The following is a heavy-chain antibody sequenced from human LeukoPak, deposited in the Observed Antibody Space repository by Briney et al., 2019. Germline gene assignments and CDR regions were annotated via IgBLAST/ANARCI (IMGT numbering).Heavy chain of an antibody. D-gene: IGHD2-21*02. CDR2: IRQDGSAK. CDR1: GFTFSNYW. J-gene: IGHJ4*02. V-gene: IGHV3-7*01. Sequence: QAGGSLRLSCAASGFTFSNYWMIWVRQAPGKGLEWVADIRQDGSAKYYADSLKGRFTISRDNAKNSLYLQMNSLRAEDTAVYYCARDGGWRLIEYWGQGTLVTVSS. CDR3: ARDGGWRLIEY.